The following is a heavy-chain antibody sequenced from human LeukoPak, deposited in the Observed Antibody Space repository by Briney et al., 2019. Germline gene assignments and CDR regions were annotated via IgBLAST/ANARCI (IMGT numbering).Heavy chain of an antibody. D-gene: IGHD3-16*01. CDR2: IYYSGST. CDR1: GGSISSYY. V-gene: IGHV4-59*12. Sequence: SETLSLTCTVSGGSISSYYWSWIRQPPGKGLEWIGYIYYSGSTNYNPSLKSRVTISVDTSKNQFSLKLSSVTAADTAVYYCARALRGGCCDYWGQGTLVTVSS. J-gene: IGHJ4*02. CDR3: ARALRGGCCDY.